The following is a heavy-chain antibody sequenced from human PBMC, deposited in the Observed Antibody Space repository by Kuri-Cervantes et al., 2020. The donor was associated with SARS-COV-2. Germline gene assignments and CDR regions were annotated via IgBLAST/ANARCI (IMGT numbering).Heavy chain of an antibody. CDR1: GFTFSSYS. J-gene: IGHJ4*02. D-gene: IGHD6-19*01. CDR3: ARGGSSGCYYFAY. CDR2: ISSSSSYI. V-gene: IGHV3-21*01. Sequence: GGSLRLSCAASGFTFSSYSMNWVRQAPGKGLEWVSSISSSSSYIYYADSVKGRFTISRDNAKNSLYLQMNSLRAEDTAVYYCARGGSSGCYYFAYWGQGTLVTVSS.